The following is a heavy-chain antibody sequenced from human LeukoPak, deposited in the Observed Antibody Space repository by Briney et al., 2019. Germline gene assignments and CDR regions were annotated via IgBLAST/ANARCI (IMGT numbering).Heavy chain of an antibody. Sequence: PSETLSLTCAVSGYSISSGYYWGWIRQPPGKGLEWIGSIHHSGSTYYNPSLKSRVTISVDTSKNQFSLRLSSVTAADTAVYYCARTYYDFWSGSPEGNWYFDLWGRGTLVTVSA. CDR3: ARTYYDFWSGSPEGNWYFDL. V-gene: IGHV4-38-2*01. J-gene: IGHJ2*01. CDR1: GYSISSGYY. D-gene: IGHD3-3*01. CDR2: IHHSGST.